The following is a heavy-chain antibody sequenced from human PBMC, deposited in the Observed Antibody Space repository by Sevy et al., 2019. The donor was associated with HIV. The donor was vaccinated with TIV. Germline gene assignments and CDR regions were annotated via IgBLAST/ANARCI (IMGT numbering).Heavy chain of an antibody. CDR2: IWYDGSNK. J-gene: IGHJ4*02. D-gene: IGHD6-13*01. V-gene: IGHV3-33*01. CDR3: ARGNVISIAAAGYFDY. Sequence: GGSLRLSCAASGFTFSSYGMHWVRQAPGKGLEWVAVIWYDGSNKYYADSVKGRFTISRDNSKNTLYLQMNSLRAEDTAVYYCARGNVISIAAAGYFDYWGQGTLVTVSS. CDR1: GFTFSSYG.